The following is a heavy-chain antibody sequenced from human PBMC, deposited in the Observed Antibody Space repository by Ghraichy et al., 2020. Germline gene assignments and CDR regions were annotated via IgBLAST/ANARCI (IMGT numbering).Heavy chain of an antibody. J-gene: IGHJ6*02. D-gene: IGHD2-15*01. CDR2: ISSSSSTI. CDR3: ARDRPPTDIVVVVAATDWYYGMDV. V-gene: IGHV3-48*02. CDR1: GFTFSSYS. Sequence: GGSLRLSCAASGFTFSSYSMNWVRQAPGKGLEWVSYISSSSSTIYYADSVKGRFTISRDNAKNSLYLQMNSLRDEDTAVYYCARDRPPTDIVVVVAATDWYYGMDVWGQGTTVTVSS.